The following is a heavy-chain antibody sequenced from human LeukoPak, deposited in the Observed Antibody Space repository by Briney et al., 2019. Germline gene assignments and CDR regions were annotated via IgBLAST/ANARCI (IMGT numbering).Heavy chain of an antibody. D-gene: IGHD2-21*02. CDR1: GGSFSGYY. CDR3: ARDSGAYCGGDCYPTAGNYFDY. Sequence: SETLSLTCAVYGGSFSGYYWSWIRQPPGKGLEWIGEINYSGSTNYNPSLKSRVTISVDTSKNQFSLKLSSVTAADTAVYYCARDSGAYCGGDCYPTAGNYFDYWGQGTLVTVSS. J-gene: IGHJ4*02. CDR2: INYSGST. V-gene: IGHV4-34*01.